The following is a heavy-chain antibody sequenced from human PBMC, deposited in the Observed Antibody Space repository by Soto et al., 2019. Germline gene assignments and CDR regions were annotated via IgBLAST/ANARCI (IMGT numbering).Heavy chain of an antibody. Sequence: WHSVKVSCKGSGYSFTSYWIGWVRQMPGKGLGWMGIIYPGDSDTRYSPSFQGQVTISADKSISTAYLQWSSLKASDTAIYYRARTQPWYYRMDVWRQGTTVTFSS. D-gene: IGHD6-13*01. V-gene: IGHV5-51*01. CDR3: ARTQPWYYRMDV. CDR2: IYPGDSDT. CDR1: GYSFTSYW. J-gene: IGHJ6*02.